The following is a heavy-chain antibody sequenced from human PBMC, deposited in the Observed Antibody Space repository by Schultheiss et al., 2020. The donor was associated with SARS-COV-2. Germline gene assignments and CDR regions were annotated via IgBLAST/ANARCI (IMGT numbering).Heavy chain of an antibody. J-gene: IGHJ5*02. V-gene: IGHV1-46*01. CDR3: ARYRPLLGVDNNWFDP. CDR1: GYTFTSYY. CDR2: INPSGGST. D-gene: IGHD3-3*01. Sequence: ASVKVSCKASGYTFTSYYMHWVRQAPGQGLEWMGIINPSGGSTTYAQKFQGRVTMTRDTSTSTVYMELRSLRSEDTAVYYCARYRPLLGVDNNWFDPWGQGTLVTVSS.